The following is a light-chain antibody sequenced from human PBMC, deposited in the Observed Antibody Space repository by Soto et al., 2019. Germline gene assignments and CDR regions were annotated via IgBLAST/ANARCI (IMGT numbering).Light chain of an antibody. CDR3: QQYYNGHTLR. J-gene: IGKJ5*01. V-gene: IGKV3-15*01. CDR2: GAS. Sequence: EIDVTLAPTNLSTTTFYIATLSFRHSQSVSSNLAWYQQKPGQSPRLLVYGASTRATGIPARFSSSGSGTEFTLTISSLQSDDFAVYYYQQYYNGHTLRFGQGTRLEIK. CDR1: QSVSSN.